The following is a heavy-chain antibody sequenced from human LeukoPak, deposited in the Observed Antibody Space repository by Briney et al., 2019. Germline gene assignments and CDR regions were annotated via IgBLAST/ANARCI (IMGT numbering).Heavy chain of an antibody. J-gene: IGHJ4*02. D-gene: IGHD2-2*01. CDR3: AKGTGRSSSSLDY. V-gene: IGHV3-23*01. Sequence: GGTLRLSCAGSGLTFSSYGMSWVRQAPGKGLEWVSGISGSGGSTYYADSVKGRFTISRDNSKNTLYLQMNSLRAEDTAVYYCAKGTGRSSSSLDYWGQGTLVTVSS. CDR1: GLTFSSYG. CDR2: ISGSGGST.